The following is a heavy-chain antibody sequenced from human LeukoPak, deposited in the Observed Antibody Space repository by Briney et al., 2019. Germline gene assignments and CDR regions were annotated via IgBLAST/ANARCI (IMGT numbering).Heavy chain of an antibody. Sequence: GGSLRLSCAASGFTFSSYWMTWVRQAPGKGLEWVSAISGSGGSTYYADSVKGRFTISRDNSKNTLHLQMNSLRAEDTAVYYCAKDKLPPEEPNGFWSGYSNYWGQGTLVTVSS. V-gene: IGHV3-23*01. CDR1: GFTFSSYW. CDR3: AKDKLPPEEPNGFWSGYSNY. CDR2: ISGSGGST. D-gene: IGHD3-3*01. J-gene: IGHJ4*02.